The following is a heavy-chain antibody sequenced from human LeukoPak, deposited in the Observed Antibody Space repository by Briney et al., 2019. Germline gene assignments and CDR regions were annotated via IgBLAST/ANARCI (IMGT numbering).Heavy chain of an antibody. CDR1: GGSISRYY. J-gene: IGHJ3*02. CDR3: ARSDYHNSGSHTVFDAFDI. CDR2: IDDSGNT. Sequence: SETLSFTCTVSGGSISRYYWSWIRRPPGKGLEWIGYIDDSGNTNYNPSLKSQVTISVDKSKNQFSLKLSFVTAADTAMYYCARSDYHNSGSHTVFDAFDIWGQGTRVTVSS. V-gene: IGHV4-59*01. D-gene: IGHD3-10*01.